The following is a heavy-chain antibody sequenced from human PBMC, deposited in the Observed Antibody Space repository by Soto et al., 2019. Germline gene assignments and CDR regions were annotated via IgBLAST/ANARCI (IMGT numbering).Heavy chain of an antibody. D-gene: IGHD4-17*01. Sequence: SETLSLTRAVYGGSFSGYYWSWVRQPPGKGLEWIGEINHSGSTNYNPSLKSRVTISVDTSKNQFSLKLSSVTAADTAVYYCARGYYGELFDYWGQGTLVTVSS. CDR2: INHSGST. CDR3: ARGYYGELFDY. V-gene: IGHV4-34*01. J-gene: IGHJ4*02. CDR1: GGSFSGYY.